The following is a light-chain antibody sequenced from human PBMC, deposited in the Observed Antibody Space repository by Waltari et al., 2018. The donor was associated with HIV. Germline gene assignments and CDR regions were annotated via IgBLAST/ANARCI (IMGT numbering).Light chain of an antibody. Sequence: QSVLTQSPSTSGTPGQRVTISCSGSSSNIESNYVSWFQQVPGTAPKLLIFRNTQRPSGVSDRFSGSVSGTSASLAISGLRSEDEADYYCAVWDDSLSAQLFGGGTKLTVL. V-gene: IGLV1-47*01. J-gene: IGLJ3*02. CDR3: AVWDDSLSAQL. CDR1: SSNIESNY. CDR2: RNT.